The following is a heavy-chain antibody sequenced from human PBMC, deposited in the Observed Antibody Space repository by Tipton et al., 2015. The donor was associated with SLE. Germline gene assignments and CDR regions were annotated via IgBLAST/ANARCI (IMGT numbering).Heavy chain of an antibody. CDR3: ARIEYSSSSDYYYMDV. CDR2: IYTSGST. D-gene: IGHD6-6*01. V-gene: IGHV4-4*07. J-gene: IGHJ6*03. CDR1: GGSISSYY. Sequence: TLSLTCTVSGGSISSYYWSWIRQPAGKGLEWIGRIYTSGSTNYNPSLKSRVTMSVDTSKNQFSLKLSSVTAADTAVYYCARIEYSSSSDYYYMDVWGKGTTVTVSS.